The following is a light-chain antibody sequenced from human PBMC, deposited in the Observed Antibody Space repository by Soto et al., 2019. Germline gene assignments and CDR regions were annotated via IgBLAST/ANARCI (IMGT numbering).Light chain of an antibody. J-gene: IGKJ2*01. Sequence: DIQMTQSPSSLSASVGDRVTITCQASQDISNYLNWYQQKPGKAPKLLIYDASNLETRVPSRFSGSGSGTDFTFTISSLQPEDIATYYCQQYDNLPYTFGQGTKVDIK. CDR1: QDISNY. V-gene: IGKV1-33*01. CDR3: QQYDNLPYT. CDR2: DAS.